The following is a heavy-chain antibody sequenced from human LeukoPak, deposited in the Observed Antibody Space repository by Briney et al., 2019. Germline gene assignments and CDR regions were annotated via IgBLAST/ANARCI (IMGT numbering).Heavy chain of an antibody. CDR2: IYSGGST. D-gene: IGHD3-10*01. Sequence: PGGSLRLSCAASGFTVSSNYMSWVRQAPGKGLEWVSVIYSGGSTYYADSVKGRFTISRDNSKNTLYLQMNSLRAEDTAVYYCARDFGPRTNDYWGQGTLVTVSS. V-gene: IGHV3-66*01. J-gene: IGHJ4*02. CDR3: ARDFGPRTNDY. CDR1: GFTVSSNY.